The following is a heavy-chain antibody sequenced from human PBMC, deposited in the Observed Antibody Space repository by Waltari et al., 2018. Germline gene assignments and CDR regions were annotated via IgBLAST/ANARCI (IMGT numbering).Heavy chain of an antibody. J-gene: IGHJ6*02. D-gene: IGHD3-16*02. CDR1: GGSISRGDL. CDR3: AREREGGIRGQYGLDV. V-gene: IGHV4-4*02. CDR2: IYHSGTT. Sequence: QVQLQESGPGLVKPSGPLYLPCALSGGSISRGDLWRWVRQPPGKGLEGIGDIYHSGTTNYNPSLESRVTISIDNPKNHFSLKLRSVTAADTAMYYCAREREGGIRGQYGLDVWGQGTTVTVSS.